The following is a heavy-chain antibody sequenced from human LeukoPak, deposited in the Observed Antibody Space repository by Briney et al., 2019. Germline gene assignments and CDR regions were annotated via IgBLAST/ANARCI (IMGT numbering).Heavy chain of an antibody. CDR1: GYSISSGYY. V-gene: IGHV4-38-2*02. CDR3: ARGPGSRGG. D-gene: IGHD3-10*01. CDR2: SDSSGST. Sequence: AETLSLTRTVSGYSISSGYYRGGSREPAGEGVEWIGISDSSGSTYYNASVKSRITISGDKSKNKFYLKMNCVTAADTAVYYCARGPGSRGGWGQGTLVTVSS. J-gene: IGHJ4*02.